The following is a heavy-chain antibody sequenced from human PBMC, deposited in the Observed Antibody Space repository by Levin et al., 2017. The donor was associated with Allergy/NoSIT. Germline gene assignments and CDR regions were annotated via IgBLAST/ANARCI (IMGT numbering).Heavy chain of an antibody. Sequence: GGSLRLSCAASGFTVSNNYMNWVRQAPGKGLEWVSVIYNGGSTYYADSVKGRFTVSRDNSKNTMYLQMNNLRAEDTAVYYCARDHGDYWGQGTLVTVSS. CDR3: ARDHGDY. CDR1: GFTVSNNY. CDR2: IYNGGST. V-gene: IGHV3-53*01. J-gene: IGHJ4*02.